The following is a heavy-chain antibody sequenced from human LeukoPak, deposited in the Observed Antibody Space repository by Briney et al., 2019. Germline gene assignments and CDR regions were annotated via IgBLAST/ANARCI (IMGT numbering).Heavy chain of an antibody. CDR1: GYTFTKYG. J-gene: IGHJ4*02. CDR3: AREMDFWSGYPDY. Sequence: ASVKVSCKASGYTFTKYGITWVRQAPGQGLEWMGWISTYNGNTNYAQKLQGRVTMTTDTSTSTAYMELRSLISDDAAVYYCAREMDFWSGYPDYWGQGTLVTVSS. CDR2: ISTYNGNT. D-gene: IGHD3-3*01. V-gene: IGHV1-18*01.